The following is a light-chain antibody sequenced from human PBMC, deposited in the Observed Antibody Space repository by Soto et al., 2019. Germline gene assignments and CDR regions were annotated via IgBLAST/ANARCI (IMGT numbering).Light chain of an antibody. V-gene: IGLV1-44*01. CDR2: NNN. CDR3: AAWDDSLNGYV. Sequence: QSALTQPPSASGTPGQRVTISCSGGKSTIGINVVNWYQQFPGTAPKLLIYNNNQRPSGVPVRFSGSKSGTSASLAFSGLQSEDEADYYCAAWDDSLNGYVFGTGTKVTVL. CDR1: KSTIGINV. J-gene: IGLJ1*01.